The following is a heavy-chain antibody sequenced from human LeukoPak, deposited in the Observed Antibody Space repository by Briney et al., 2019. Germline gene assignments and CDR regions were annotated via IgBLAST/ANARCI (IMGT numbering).Heavy chain of an antibody. J-gene: IGHJ4*02. D-gene: IGHD2-21*01. CDR2: ISSSGSTI. CDR1: GFTFSDYY. Sequence: GGSLRLSCAASGFTFSDYYMSWIRQAPGKGLEWVSYISSSGSTIYYADSVKGRFTISRDNAKNSLYLQMNSLRAEDTAVYYCAKGTYCGGDCYSFDYWGQGTLVTVSS. CDR3: AKGTYCGGDCYSFDY. V-gene: IGHV3-11*01.